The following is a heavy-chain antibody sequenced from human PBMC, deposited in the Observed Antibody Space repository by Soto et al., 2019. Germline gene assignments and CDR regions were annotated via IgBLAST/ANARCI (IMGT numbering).Heavy chain of an antibody. CDR3: AKYHSLLLWFGEPFDY. J-gene: IGHJ4*02. V-gene: IGHV3-33*06. CDR1: GFTFSSYG. Sequence: GSLRLSCAASGFTFSSYGMHWVRQAPGKVLEWVAVIWYDGSNKYYADSVKGRFTISRDNSKNTLYLQMNSLRAEDTAVYYCAKYHSLLLWFGEPFDYWGQRSLVTVSS. D-gene: IGHD3-10*01. CDR2: IWYDGSNK.